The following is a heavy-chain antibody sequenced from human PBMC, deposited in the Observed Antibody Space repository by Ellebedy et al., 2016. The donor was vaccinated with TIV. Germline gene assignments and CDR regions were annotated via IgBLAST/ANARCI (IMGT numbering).Heavy chain of an antibody. CDR3: ARSYGGNHFDY. J-gene: IGHJ4*02. V-gene: IGHV4-59*01. Sequence: ESLKISCTVSGGSIRSYYWSWIRQPPGKGLEWIGYIHYSGSTNYNPSLKSRVTISVDTSKNQFSLKLSSVTAADTAVYYCARSYGGNHFDYWGQGTLVTVSS. D-gene: IGHD4-23*01. CDR1: GGSIRSYY. CDR2: IHYSGST.